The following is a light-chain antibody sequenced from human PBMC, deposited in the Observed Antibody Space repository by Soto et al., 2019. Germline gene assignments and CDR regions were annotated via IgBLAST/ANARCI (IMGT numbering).Light chain of an antibody. CDR3: QAWDSSTDVV. CDR1: KLGDKY. CDR2: QHS. V-gene: IGLV3-1*01. J-gene: IGLJ2*01. Sequence: SYELTQPPSVSVSPGQTASITCSGAKLGDKYTCWYQQKPGQSPVLVIYQHSQRPSGIPERFSGSDSGNTATLTISGTQAMYEADYYCQAWDSSTDVVFGGGTKLTVL.